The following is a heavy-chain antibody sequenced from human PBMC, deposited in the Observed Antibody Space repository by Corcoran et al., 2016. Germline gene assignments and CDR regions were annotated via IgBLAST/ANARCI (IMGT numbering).Heavy chain of an antibody. V-gene: IGHV3-48*04. Sequence: EVQLVESGGGLVQPGGSLRLSCAASGFTFSSYSMNWVRQAPGKGLEWVSYISSSSSTIYYADSVKGRFTISRDNAKNSLYLQMNSLRAEDTAVYYCAREVYYYDSSGYWAYYYYYGMDVWGQGTTVTVSS. CDR1: GFTFSSYS. D-gene: IGHD3-22*01. CDR2: ISSSSSTI. CDR3: AREVYYYDSSGYWAYYYYYGMDV. J-gene: IGHJ6*02.